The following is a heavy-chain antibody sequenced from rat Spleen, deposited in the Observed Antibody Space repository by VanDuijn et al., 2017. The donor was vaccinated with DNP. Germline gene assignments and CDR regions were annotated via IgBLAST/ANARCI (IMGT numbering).Heavy chain of an antibody. CDR2: ISYDGSST. J-gene: IGHJ2*01. V-gene: IGHV5-7*01. Sequence: EVQLVESGGGLVQPGRSLKLSCAASGFTFSNCNMDWVRQAPKKGLKWVATISYDGSSTYYRDSVKGRFTISRDDAKSTLYLQMDSLRSEDTATYYCKLAGAYWGKGVMVTFSS. CDR1: GFTFSNCN. CDR3: KLAGAY. D-gene: IGHD3-6*01.